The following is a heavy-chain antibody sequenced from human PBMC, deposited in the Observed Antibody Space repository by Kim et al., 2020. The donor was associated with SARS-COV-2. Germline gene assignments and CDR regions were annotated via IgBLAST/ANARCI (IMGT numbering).Heavy chain of an antibody. CDR1: GFTFSSYD. CDR2: IGTAGDT. CDR3: ARASPGRSGFYFDY. D-gene: IGHD3-3*01. Sequence: GGSLRLSCAASGFTFSSYDMHWVRQATGKGLEWVSAIGTAGDTYYPGSVKGRFTISRENAKNSLYLQMNSLRAGDTAVYYCARASPGRSGFYFDYWGQGTLVTVSS. J-gene: IGHJ4*02. V-gene: IGHV3-13*01.